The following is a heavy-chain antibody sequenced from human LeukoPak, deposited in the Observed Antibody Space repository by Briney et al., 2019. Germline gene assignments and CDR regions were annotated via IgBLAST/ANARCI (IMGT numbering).Heavy chain of an antibody. V-gene: IGHV3-23*01. CDR2: ISGSGGST. CDR1: GFTFSSYA. D-gene: IGHD3-22*01. CDR3: AKEREIVVVTEYYFDY. Sequence: GGSLRLSCAASGFTFSSYAMRWVRQAPGKGLEWVSAISGSGGSTYYADSVKGRFTISRDNSKNTLYLQMNSLRAEDTAVYYCAKEREIVVVTEYYFDYWGQGTLVTVSS. J-gene: IGHJ4*02.